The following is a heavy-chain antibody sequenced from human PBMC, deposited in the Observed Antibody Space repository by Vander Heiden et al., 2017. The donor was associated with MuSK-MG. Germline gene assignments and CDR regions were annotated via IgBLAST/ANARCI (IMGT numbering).Heavy chain of an antibody. CDR1: GFTFSSYR. CDR2: ISSSSSYI. J-gene: IGHJ4*02. CDR3: AREYLHKTLEWLLYPFDY. V-gene: IGHV3-21*01. Sequence: EVQLVESGGGLVKPGGSLRLSCAASGFTFSSYRMNWVRQAPGKGLEWVSSISSSSSYIYYADSVKGRFTISRDNAKNSLYLQMNSLRAEDTAVYYCAREYLHKTLEWLLYPFDYWGQGTLVTVSS. D-gene: IGHD3-3*01.